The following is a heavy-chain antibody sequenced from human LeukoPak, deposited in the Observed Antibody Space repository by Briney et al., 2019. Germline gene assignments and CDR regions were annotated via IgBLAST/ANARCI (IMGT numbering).Heavy chain of an antibody. CDR3: ARDGYGVGAIIEAEGTALNY. J-gene: IGHJ4*02. V-gene: IGHV3-21*01. Sequence: PGGSLRLSCTASGFTFSNYNINWVRQAPGKGLEWASSISSSSSYIYYADSVKGRFTISRDNAKNSLYLQMNSLRAEDTAVYYCARDGYGVGAIIEAEGTALNYWGQGTLVTVSS. CDR1: GFTFSNYN. D-gene: IGHD1-26*01. CDR2: ISSSSSYI.